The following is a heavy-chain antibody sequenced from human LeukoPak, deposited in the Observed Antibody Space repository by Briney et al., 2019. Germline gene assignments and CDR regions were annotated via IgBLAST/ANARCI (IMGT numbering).Heavy chain of an antibody. CDR3: ARAVRTKDQYYDYVWGSYMHFDY. V-gene: IGHV3-64*01. J-gene: IGHJ4*02. D-gene: IGHD3-16*01. Sequence: GGSLRLSCAASGFTFSSYAMHWVRQAPGKGLEYVSAISSNGGSTYYANSVKGRFTISRDNSKNTLYLQMGSLRAEDMAVYYCARAVRTKDQYYDYVWGSYMHFDYWGQGTLVTVSS. CDR1: GFTFSSYA. CDR2: ISSNGGST.